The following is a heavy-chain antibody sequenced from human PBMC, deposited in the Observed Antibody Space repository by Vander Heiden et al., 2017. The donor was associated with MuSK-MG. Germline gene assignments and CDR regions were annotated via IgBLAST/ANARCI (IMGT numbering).Heavy chain of an antibody. CDR1: GGSITTHY. V-gene: IGHV4-59*08. J-gene: IGHJ3*02. CDR3: ARSETSYYYSNGASHPWPDAFDI. Sequence: QVQLQESGPGLVKPSETLSLTCTVSGGSITTHYWNWIRQSPGKGLEWSGYVYDSGTTDYNPALKSRLSISLDTSKNQFSLRLTSATAADTAVYYCARSETSYYYSNGASHPWPDAFDIWGQGTMVVVSS. CDR2: VYDSGTT. D-gene: IGHD3-10*01.